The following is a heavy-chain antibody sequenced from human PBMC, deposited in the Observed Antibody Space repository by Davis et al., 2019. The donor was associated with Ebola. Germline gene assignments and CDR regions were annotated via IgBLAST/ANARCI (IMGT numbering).Heavy chain of an antibody. D-gene: IGHD2-8*01. V-gene: IGHV3-30*02. J-gene: IGHJ4*02. CDR2: VRSHGSDD. Sequence: GESLKISCAASGFTFNIFDMHWVRQAPGRGLEWVAFVRSHGSDDHYADSGKGRFTISRDNSKNTLYLQMNSLRPEDTAVYYCARALHADTGGIVLMVSNPFDYWGQGTLVTVSS. CDR1: GFTFNIFD. CDR3: ARALHADTGGIVLMVSNPFDY.